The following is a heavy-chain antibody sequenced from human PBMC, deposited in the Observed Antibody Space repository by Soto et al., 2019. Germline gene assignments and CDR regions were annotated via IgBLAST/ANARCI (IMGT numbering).Heavy chain of an antibody. J-gene: IGHJ6*02. CDR2: ISSSSSTI. CDR3: ARAPEVRGVITYQDYYYGMDV. Sequence: GGSLRLSCAASGFTFSSYSMNWVRQAPGKGLEWVSYISSSSSTIYYADSVKGRFTISRDNVKNSLYLQMNSLRDEDTAVYYCARAPEVRGVITYQDYYYGMDVWGQGTTVTVSS. CDR1: GFTFSSYS. V-gene: IGHV3-48*02. D-gene: IGHD3-10*01.